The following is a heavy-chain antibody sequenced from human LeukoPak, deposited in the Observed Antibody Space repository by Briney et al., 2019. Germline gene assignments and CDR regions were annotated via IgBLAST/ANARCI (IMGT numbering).Heavy chain of an antibody. CDR1: GFTFSSYG. CDR3: AKRATLTDFDY. V-gene: IGHV3-30*18. J-gene: IGHJ4*02. Sequence: PGRPLRLSCAASGFTFSSYGMHWVRQAPGKGLQWVAVISYDGSNKYYADSVKGRFTISRDNSKNTLYLQMNSLRAEDTAVYYCAKRATLTDFDYWGQGTLVTVSS. D-gene: IGHD2/OR15-2a*01. CDR2: ISYDGSNK.